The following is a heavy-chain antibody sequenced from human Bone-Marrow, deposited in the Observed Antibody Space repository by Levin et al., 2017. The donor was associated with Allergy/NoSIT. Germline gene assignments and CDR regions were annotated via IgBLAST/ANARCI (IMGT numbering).Heavy chain of an antibody. D-gene: IGHD2-2*01. CDR2: INSEGTST. J-gene: IGHJ4*02. Sequence: PGESLKISRTASGFTFSNFWMYWVRQAPGKGLVWVSRINSEGTSTRDADSVKGRFTISRDNARNTLYLQMDSLRVEDTAVYYCVRKPATVGQDYFDHWGQGTLVTVSS. CDR3: VRKPATVGQDYFDH. V-gene: IGHV3-74*01. CDR1: GFTFSNFW.